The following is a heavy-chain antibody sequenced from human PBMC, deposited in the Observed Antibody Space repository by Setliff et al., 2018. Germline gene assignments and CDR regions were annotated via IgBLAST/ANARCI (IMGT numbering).Heavy chain of an antibody. CDR3: ARGGTNPYYYYMDV. CDR1: GYTFISYG. Sequence: ASVKVSCKASGYTFISYGISWVRQAPGQGLEWMGWISAYNGNTNHAQKLQGRVTMTTGTSTSTAYMELRSLRSDDTAVYYCARGGTNPYYYYMDVWGKGTTVTV. CDR2: ISAYNGNT. D-gene: IGHD1-26*01. J-gene: IGHJ6*03. V-gene: IGHV1-18*01.